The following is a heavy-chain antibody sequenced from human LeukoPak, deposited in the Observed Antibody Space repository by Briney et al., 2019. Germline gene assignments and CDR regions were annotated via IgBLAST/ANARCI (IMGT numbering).Heavy chain of an antibody. V-gene: IGHV4-34*01. Sequence: SETLSLTCAVYGGSFSGYYWSWIRQPPGKGLEWIGEINHSGSTNYNPSLKSRVTISVDTSKNQFSLKLSSVTAADTAVYYCARGPASIYGSSSLFLDYWGQGTLVTVSS. CDR2: INHSGST. J-gene: IGHJ4*02. CDR3: ARGPASIYGSSSLFLDY. D-gene: IGHD6-6*01. CDR1: GGSFSGYY.